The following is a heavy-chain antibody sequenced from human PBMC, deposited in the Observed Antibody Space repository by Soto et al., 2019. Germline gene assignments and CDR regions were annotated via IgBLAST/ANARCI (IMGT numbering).Heavy chain of an antibody. CDR3: AKGARGSSFHYYGMDV. V-gene: IGHV3-30*18. CDR2: LSYDGSNK. J-gene: IGHJ6*02. Sequence: QVQLVESGGGVVQPGRSLRLSCAASGFTFSTYGMHWVRQAPGKGLEWVAVLSYDGSNKYYADSVKGRFTISRDNSKNTLYLQMNSLRAEDTAVYYCAKGARGSSFHYYGMDVWGQGTTVTVSS. D-gene: IGHD6-6*01. CDR1: GFTFSTYG.